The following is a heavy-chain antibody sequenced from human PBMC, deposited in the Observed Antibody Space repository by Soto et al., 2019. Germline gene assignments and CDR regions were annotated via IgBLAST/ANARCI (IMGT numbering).Heavy chain of an antibody. Sequence: GGSRRLSCAASGFNFISYAMNCVRQASGKGLEWVSAINSGGESTFYAESVRGRFTSSRDNALNTLFLHMKSLRPEDTAVYYCAHPRGYGVLDAVDIWGQGTMVTVSS. D-gene: IGHD4-17*01. J-gene: IGHJ3*02. CDR2: INSGGEST. CDR1: GFNFISYA. CDR3: AHPRGYGVLDAVDI. V-gene: IGHV3-23*01.